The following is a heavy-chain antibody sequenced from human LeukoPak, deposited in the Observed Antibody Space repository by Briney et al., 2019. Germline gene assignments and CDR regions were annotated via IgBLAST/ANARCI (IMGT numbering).Heavy chain of an antibody. V-gene: IGHV1-3*01. J-gene: IGHJ4*02. Sequence: ASVKVSCKASGYTFTSYGIHWVRQAPGQRLEWMGWINAGDGNTKYSQKFQDRVTVTRDTSASTAYMELSSLRSEDTAVYYCARGFSYDILTGSEYWGQGTLVTVSS. CDR3: ARGFSYDILTGSEY. CDR2: INAGDGNT. CDR1: GYTFTSYG. D-gene: IGHD3-9*01.